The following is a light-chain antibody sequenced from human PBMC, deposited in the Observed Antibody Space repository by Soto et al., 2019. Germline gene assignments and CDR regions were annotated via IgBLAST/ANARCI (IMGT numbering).Light chain of an antibody. CDR3: SSYTSSGTLGV. CDR1: SSDVGGYNY. CDR2: EVS. J-gene: IGLJ3*02. Sequence: QSALTQPASVSGSPGQSITISCTGTSSDVGGYNYVSWYQHHPGKVPKLMIYEVSNRPSGVSNRFSGSKSGKTASLTISGLQAEDEADYYCSSYTSSGTLGVFGGGTKLTVL. V-gene: IGLV2-14*01.